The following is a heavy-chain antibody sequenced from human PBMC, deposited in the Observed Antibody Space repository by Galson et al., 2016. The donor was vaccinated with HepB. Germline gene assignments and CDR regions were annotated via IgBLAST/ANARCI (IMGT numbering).Heavy chain of an antibody. J-gene: IGHJ6*03. D-gene: IGHD6-19*01. CDR1: GASISGSEYY. CDR3: ATGIVVAGKYYYYYMDV. V-gene: IGHV4-39*01. Sequence: SETLSLTCTVSGASISGSEYYWGWIRQPPGRGLEWIGSIYYTENTYYNPSLKSRVTISVDTSKNQLSLRLNSVTAADTGVYYCATGIVVAGKYYYYYMDVWGKGTTVTVSS. CDR2: IYYTENT.